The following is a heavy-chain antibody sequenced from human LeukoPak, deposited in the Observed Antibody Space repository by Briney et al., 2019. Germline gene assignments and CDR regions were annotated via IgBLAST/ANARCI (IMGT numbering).Heavy chain of an antibody. CDR3: AKDRFYDILTGYPDY. Sequence: GGSLRLSCAASGFTFSSYAMSWVRQAPGKGLEWVSAISGSSGSTYYADAVKGRFTVSRDISKNTVFLQMNRLRADDTAMYHCAKDRFYDILTGYPDYWGQGTLVTVSS. CDR2: ISGSSGST. J-gene: IGHJ4*02. D-gene: IGHD3-9*01. V-gene: IGHV3-23*01. CDR1: GFTFSSYA.